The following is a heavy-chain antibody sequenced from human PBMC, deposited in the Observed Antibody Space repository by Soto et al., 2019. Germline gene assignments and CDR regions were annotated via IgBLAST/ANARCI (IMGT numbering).Heavy chain of an antibody. CDR1: GGTFSSYA. D-gene: IGHD2-2*01. CDR3: ERGRRYCSSTSFYALPDY. J-gene: IGHJ4*02. V-gene: IGHV1-69*13. Sequence: SVKVSCKASGGTFSSYAISWVRQARGQGLEWMGGIIPIFGTANYAQKFQGRVTITADESTSTAYMELSSLRSEDTAVYYCERGRRYCSSTSFYALPDYWGQGTMVTVSS. CDR2: IIPIFGTA.